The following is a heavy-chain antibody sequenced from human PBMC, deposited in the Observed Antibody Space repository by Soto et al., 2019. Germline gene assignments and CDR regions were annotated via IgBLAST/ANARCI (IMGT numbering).Heavy chain of an antibody. D-gene: IGHD2-2*01. J-gene: IGHJ6*02. Sequence: LRQSGALGGLTIINNYMSWVRQAPGKGLEWVSVIYSGGSTYYADSVKGRFTISRDNSKNTLYLQMNSLRAEDTAVYYCARVSRDSYYYYGMDVWGQGTTVTVSS. CDR2: IYSGGST. V-gene: IGHV3-53*01. CDR1: GLTIINNY. CDR3: ARVSRDSYYYYGMDV.